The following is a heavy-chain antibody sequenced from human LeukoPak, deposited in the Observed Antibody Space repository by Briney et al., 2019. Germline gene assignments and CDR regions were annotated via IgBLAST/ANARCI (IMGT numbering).Heavy chain of an antibody. CDR3: ARDSGQHLGYDWSH. D-gene: IGHD5-12*01. Sequence: SETLSLTCNMSGGSIIGNSTDYWGWVRQPPGKGLEWIATIHHSGGTYDNPSLKGRVSISIDTSKKQFSLKLTSVTAADTAVYYCARDSGQHLGYDWSHWGRGTLVTVSS. V-gene: IGHV4-39*07. CDR2: IHHSGGT. J-gene: IGHJ4*02. CDR1: GGSIIGNSTDY.